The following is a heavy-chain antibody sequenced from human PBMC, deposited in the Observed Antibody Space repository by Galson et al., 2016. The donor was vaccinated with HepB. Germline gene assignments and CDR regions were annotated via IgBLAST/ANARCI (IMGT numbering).Heavy chain of an antibody. J-gene: IGHJ4*02. CDR2: IYYSGST. CDR1: GGSIISGGYY. Sequence: LSLTCTVSGGSIISGGYYWSWLRQQPGKGLECIGYIYYSGSTYYNPSLKSRVVMSVDTPKNQFSLKLSSLTAADTAVYYCARLYQASYFDTNGYYCLYYYDYWGQGTLVTVSS. V-gene: IGHV4-31*03. CDR3: ARLYQASYFDTNGYYCLYYYDY. D-gene: IGHD3-22*01.